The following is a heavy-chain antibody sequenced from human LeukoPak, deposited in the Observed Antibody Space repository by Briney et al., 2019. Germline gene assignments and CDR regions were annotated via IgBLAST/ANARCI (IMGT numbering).Heavy chain of an antibody. CDR1: GGSISSYY. CDR2: IYYSGST. D-gene: IGHD4-17*01. V-gene: IGHV4-59*01. CDR3: ARDYGDYVPLDY. J-gene: IGHJ4*02. Sequence: SETLSLTCTVSGGSISSYYWSWIRQPPGKGLEWIGYIYYSGSTNYNPSLKSRVTISVDTSKNQFSLKLSSVTAADTAVYYCARDYGDYVPLDYWGQGTLVTVSS.